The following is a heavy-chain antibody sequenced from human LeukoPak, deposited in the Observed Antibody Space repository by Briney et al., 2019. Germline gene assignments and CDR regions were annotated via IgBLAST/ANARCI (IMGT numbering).Heavy chain of an antibody. Sequence: SETLSLTCAVYGGSFSGYYWSWIRQPPGKGLEWIGEINHSGSTNYNPSLKSRVTISVDTSKNQFSLKLSSVTAADTAVYYCARDLYDSSGYYYQGNAFDIWGQGTMVTVSS. CDR3: ARDLYDSSGYYYQGNAFDI. D-gene: IGHD3-22*01. J-gene: IGHJ3*02. V-gene: IGHV4-34*01. CDR2: INHSGST. CDR1: GGSFSGYY.